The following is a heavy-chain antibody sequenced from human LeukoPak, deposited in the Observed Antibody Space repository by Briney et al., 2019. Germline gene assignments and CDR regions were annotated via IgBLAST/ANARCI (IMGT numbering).Heavy chain of an antibody. V-gene: IGHV3-21*01. D-gene: IGHD2-21*02. CDR3: ARAGGTIPPYCGGDCMLGDFDY. J-gene: IGHJ4*02. CDR2: ISSSSSYI. CDR1: GFTFSSYS. Sequence: GSLRLSCAASGFTFSSYSMDWVRQAPGKGLEWVSSISSSSSYIYYADSVKGRFTISRDNAKNSLYLQMNSLRAEDTAVYYCARAGGTIPPYCGGDCMLGDFDYWGQGTLVTVSS.